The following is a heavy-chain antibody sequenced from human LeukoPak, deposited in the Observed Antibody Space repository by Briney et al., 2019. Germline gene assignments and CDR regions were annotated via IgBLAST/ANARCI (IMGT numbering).Heavy chain of an antibody. J-gene: IGHJ4*02. CDR3: ARGIKVDY. CDR1: GYSISSGYY. Sequence: ASETLSLTCAVSGYSISSGYYWGWIRQPPGKGLEWIGRIYHSGSTYYNPSLKSRVTISVDTSKNQFSLKLSSVTAADTAVYYCARGIKVDYWGQGTLVTVSS. CDR2: IYHSGST. D-gene: IGHD1-14*01. V-gene: IGHV4-38-2*01.